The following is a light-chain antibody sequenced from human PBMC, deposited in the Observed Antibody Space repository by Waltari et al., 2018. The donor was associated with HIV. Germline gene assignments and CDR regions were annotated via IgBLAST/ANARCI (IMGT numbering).Light chain of an antibody. CDR2: EVN. J-gene: IGLJ2*01. Sequence: QSALTQPPSASGSLGQSVTISCTGSSSDVGRYDYVSWYQHHPGKAPRLLIFEVNKGPSWCPDRFSGSKSGNTASLTVSGLQAEYEAEYSCSSYAGSNPVIFGGGTTLTVL. CDR3: SSYAGSNPVI. V-gene: IGLV2-8*01. CDR1: SSDVGRYDY.